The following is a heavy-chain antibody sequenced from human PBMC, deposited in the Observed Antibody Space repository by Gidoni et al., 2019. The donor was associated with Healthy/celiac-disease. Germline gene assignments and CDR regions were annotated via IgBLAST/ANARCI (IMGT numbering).Heavy chain of an antibody. D-gene: IGHD1-26*01. Sequence: QVHLVQSGAEVKKPGSSVKFSCQASVCTFSSYASSWVRQAPGQGLEWMGRIIPILGIANYAQKFQGRVTITADKSTSTAYMELSSLRSEDTAVYYCARGEVGATSYWGQGTLVTVSS. J-gene: IGHJ4*02. CDR2: IIPILGIA. V-gene: IGHV1-69*09. CDR3: ARGEVGATSY. CDR1: VCTFSSYA.